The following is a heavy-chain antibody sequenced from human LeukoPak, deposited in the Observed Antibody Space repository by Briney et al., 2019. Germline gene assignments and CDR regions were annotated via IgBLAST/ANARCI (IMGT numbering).Heavy chain of an antibody. Sequence: SVKVSCKASGGTFSSYAISWVRRAPGQGLEWMGRIIPIFGTANYAQKFQGRVTITTDESTSTAYMELSSLRSEDTAVYYCARDGTYGSGSPMWGQGTLVTVSS. CDR1: GGTFSSYA. CDR2: IIPIFGTA. J-gene: IGHJ4*02. CDR3: ARDGTYGSGSPM. D-gene: IGHD3-10*01. V-gene: IGHV1-69*05.